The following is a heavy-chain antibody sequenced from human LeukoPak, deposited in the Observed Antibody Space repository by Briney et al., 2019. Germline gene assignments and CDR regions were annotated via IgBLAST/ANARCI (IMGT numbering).Heavy chain of an antibody. CDR3: ARQDLHYFDY. CDR2: IYYSGST. D-gene: IGHD3/OR15-3a*01. CDR1: GGSISSYY. J-gene: IGHJ4*02. Sequence: PSETLSFTCTVSGGSISSYYWSWIRQPPGKGLEWIGYIYYSGSTNYNPSLKSRVTISVDTSKNQFSLKLSSVTAADTAVYYCARQDLHYFDYWGQGTLVTVSS. V-gene: IGHV4-59*08.